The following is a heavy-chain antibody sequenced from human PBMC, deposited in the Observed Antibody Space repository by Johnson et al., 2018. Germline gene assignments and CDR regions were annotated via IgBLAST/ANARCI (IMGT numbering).Heavy chain of an antibody. V-gene: IGHV3-30*18. Sequence: QVQLVESGGGVVQPGRSLRLSCVLSGFTFSASDTHWVRQAPGKGLEWVTHITLDGNRQYYTDYVKGRFTVSRDNSKNTVYLQMNSLRVEDTARYYCAQGPSHGGFDLWGQGTMVTVSS. CDR1: GFTFSASD. D-gene: IGHD4-23*01. CDR2: ITLDGNRQ. CDR3: AQGPSHGGFDL. J-gene: IGHJ3*01.